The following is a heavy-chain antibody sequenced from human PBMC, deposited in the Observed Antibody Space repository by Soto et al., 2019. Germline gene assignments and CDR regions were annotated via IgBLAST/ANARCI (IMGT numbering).Heavy chain of an antibody. Sequence: GESLKISCKASGYTFTNYWIGWVRQMPGKGLEWMGWINPNSGGTNYAQKFQGRVTMTRDTSISTAYMELSRLRSDDTAVYYCASAPGYIAVAGTGLSWFDPWGQGTLVTVS. V-gene: IGHV1-2*02. CDR1: GYTFTNYW. CDR3: ASAPGYIAVAGTGLSWFDP. CDR2: INPNSGGT. D-gene: IGHD6-19*01. J-gene: IGHJ5*02.